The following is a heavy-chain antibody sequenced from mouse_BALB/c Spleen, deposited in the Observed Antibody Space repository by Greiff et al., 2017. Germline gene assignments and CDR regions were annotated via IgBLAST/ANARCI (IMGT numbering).Heavy chain of an antibody. CDR3: TRGDYGRSFDY. J-gene: IGHJ2*01. D-gene: IGHD1-1*01. V-gene: IGHV1-69*02. CDR1: GYTFTSYW. Sequence: VQLQQPGAELVRPGASVKLSCKASGYTFTSYWINWVKQRPGQGLEWIGNIYPSDSYTNYNQKFKDKATLTVDKSSSTAYMQLSSPTSEDSAVYYCTRGDYGRSFDYWGQGTTLTVSS. CDR2: IYPSDSYT.